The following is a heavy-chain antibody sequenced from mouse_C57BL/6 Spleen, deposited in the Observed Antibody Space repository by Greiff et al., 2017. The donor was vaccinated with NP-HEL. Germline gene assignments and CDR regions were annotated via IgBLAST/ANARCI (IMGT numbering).Heavy chain of an antibody. J-gene: IGHJ4*01. CDR3: ARGRDGYYYAMDY. CDR1: GYTFTSYW. D-gene: IGHD2-3*01. CDR2: INPSNGGT. V-gene: IGHV1-53*01. Sequence: VQLQQPGPELVKPGASVKLSCKASGYTFTSYWMHWVKQRPGQGLEWIGNINPSNGGTNYNEKFKSKATLTVDKSSSTAYMQLSSLTSEDSAVYYCARGRDGYYYAMDYWGQGTSVTVSS.